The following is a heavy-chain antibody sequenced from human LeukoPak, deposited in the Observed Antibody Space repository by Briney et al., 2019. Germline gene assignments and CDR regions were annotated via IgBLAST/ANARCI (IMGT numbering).Heavy chain of an antibody. CDR1: GFTFSSYA. Sequence: PGRSLRLSCAASGFTFSSYAMHWVRQAPGKGLEWVAVISYDGSNKHYADSVKGRFTISRDNSKNTLYLQMNSLRADDTAVYYCARSGSYSYYYYYMDVWGKGTTVTVSS. D-gene: IGHD1-26*01. J-gene: IGHJ6*03. CDR2: ISYDGSNK. CDR3: ARSGSYSYYYYYMDV. V-gene: IGHV3-30-3*01.